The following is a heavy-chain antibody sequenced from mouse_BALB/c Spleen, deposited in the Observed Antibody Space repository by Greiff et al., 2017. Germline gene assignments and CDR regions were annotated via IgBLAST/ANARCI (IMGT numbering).Heavy chain of an antibody. Sequence: LVESGAELVKPGASVKLSCTASGFNIKDTYMHWVKQRPEQGLEWIGRIDPANGNTKYDPKFQGKATITADTSSNTAYLQLSSLTSEDTAVYYCARDYYYGSSYFDYWGQGTTLTVSS. CDR3: ARDYYYGSSYFDY. CDR2: IDPANGNT. CDR1: GFNIKDTY. V-gene: IGHV14-3*02. J-gene: IGHJ2*01. D-gene: IGHD1-1*01.